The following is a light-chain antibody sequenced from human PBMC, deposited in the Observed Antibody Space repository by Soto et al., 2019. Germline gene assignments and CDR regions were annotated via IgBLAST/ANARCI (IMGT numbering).Light chain of an antibody. V-gene: IGKV3-11*01. CDR1: QTLSPNY. J-gene: IGKJ3*01. Sequence: EIVLTQSPATLSVSPGERATLSCRASQTLSPNYLAWYQQKPGQAPRLLIYDASNRATGIPARFTGSGSGTDFTLTISSLEPEDFAVYYCQQRSNWPTFGPGTKVDI. CDR2: DAS. CDR3: QQRSNWPT.